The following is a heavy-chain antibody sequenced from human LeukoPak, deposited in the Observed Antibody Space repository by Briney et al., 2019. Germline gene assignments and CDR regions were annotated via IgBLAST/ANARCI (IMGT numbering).Heavy chain of an antibody. CDR3: ARNYALGSHRIDY. CDR1: GYTFSTYG. Sequence: ASVKVSCKASGYTFSTYGISWVRQAPGHGLEWIGWINVYSGNTNYAQEVQGRVTMTTDTSTNTAYMELRSLKSDDTAVYYCARNYALGSHRIDYWGQGTLVTVSS. CDR2: INVYSGNT. V-gene: IGHV1-18*01. D-gene: IGHD3-10*01. J-gene: IGHJ4*02.